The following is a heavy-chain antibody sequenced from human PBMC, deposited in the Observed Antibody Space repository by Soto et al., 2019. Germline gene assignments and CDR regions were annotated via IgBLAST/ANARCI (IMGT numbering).Heavy chain of an antibody. J-gene: IGHJ4*02. D-gene: IGHD5-12*01. Sequence: SETLSLTCTVSGGSISSYYWSWIRQPPGKGLEWIGYIYYSGSTNYNPSLKSRATISVDTSKNQFSLKLSSVTAADTAVYYCAGDRDGYRRGVPYYFDYWGQGTLVTVSS. CDR1: GGSISSYY. CDR3: AGDRDGYRRGVPYYFDY. V-gene: IGHV4-59*01. CDR2: IYYSGST.